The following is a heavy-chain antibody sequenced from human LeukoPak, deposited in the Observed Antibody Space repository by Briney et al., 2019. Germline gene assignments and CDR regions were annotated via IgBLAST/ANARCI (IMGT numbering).Heavy chain of an antibody. J-gene: IGHJ4*02. CDR3: ARGVPTGYYTSCYDY. CDR2: ISSSGTTI. D-gene: IGHD3/OR15-3a*01. Sequence: GGSLRLSCAASGINFSDSEMNWVRQAPGKGLEWVSYISSSGTTIYYADSVKGRFTISRDNAKNSLYLQMNSLRAEDTAVYYCARGVPTGYYTSCYDYWGQGTLVAVSS. V-gene: IGHV3-48*03. CDR1: GINFSDSE.